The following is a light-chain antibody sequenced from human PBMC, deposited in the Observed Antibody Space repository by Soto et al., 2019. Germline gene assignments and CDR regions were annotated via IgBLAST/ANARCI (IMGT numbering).Light chain of an antibody. CDR3: CSYAGSYTYV. Sequence: QSVLTQPRPVSGSPGQSVTISCTGTRSVVGGYNYVSWYQQHPGKAPKLMIYDVSKRPSGVPDRFSGSKSGNTASLTISGLQAEDEADYYCCSYAGSYTYVFGTGTKVTVL. CDR2: DVS. V-gene: IGLV2-11*01. CDR1: RSVVGGYNY. J-gene: IGLJ1*01.